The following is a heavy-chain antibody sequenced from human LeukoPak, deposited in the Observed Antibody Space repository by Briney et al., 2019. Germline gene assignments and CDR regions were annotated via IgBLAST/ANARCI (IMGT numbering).Heavy chain of an antibody. V-gene: IGHV3-23*01. CDR2: ISTSGESA. D-gene: IGHD3-22*01. CDR1: GFTFSSYA. J-gene: IGHJ4*02. Sequence: GGSLRLSCPVSGFTFSSYAMSWVRQAPGRGLEWVSVISTSGESAYYADSVKGRFTISRDNSKNTLYLQMNSLRAEDTAVYYSAKDRGSGYHYFDYWGQGTLVTVSS. CDR3: AKDRGSGYHYFDY.